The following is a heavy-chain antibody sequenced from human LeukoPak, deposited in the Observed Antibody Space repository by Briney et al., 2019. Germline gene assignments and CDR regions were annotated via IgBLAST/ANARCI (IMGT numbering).Heavy chain of an antibody. Sequence: GGSLRLSCAASGFTFSVFYMSWVRHAPGKGLEWVANINKDGSEEKYVDSVKGRFAISRDNAKNSLYLQMNSLRAEDTAVYYCARRRDFIDYWGQGTLVTVSS. CDR2: INKDGSEE. D-gene: IGHD3/OR15-3a*01. J-gene: IGHJ4*02. CDR3: ARRRDFIDY. V-gene: IGHV3-7*03. CDR1: GFTFSVFY.